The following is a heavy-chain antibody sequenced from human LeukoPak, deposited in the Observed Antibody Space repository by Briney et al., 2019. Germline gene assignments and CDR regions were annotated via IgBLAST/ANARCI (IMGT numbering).Heavy chain of an antibody. CDR1: GGSISSGGYY. J-gene: IGHJ4*02. CDR2: IYYSGST. V-gene: IGHV4-31*03. CDR3: ASLYGDYVNPFDY. Sequence: SETLSLTCTVFGGSISSGGYYWSWIRQHPGKGLEWIGYIYYSGSTYYNPSLKSRVTISVDTSKNQFSLKLSSVTAADTAVYYCASLYGDYVNPFDYWGQGTLVTVSS. D-gene: IGHD4-17*01.